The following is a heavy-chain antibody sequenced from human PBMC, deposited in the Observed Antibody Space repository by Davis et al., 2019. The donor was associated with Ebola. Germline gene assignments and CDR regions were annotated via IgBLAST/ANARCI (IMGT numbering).Heavy chain of an antibody. CDR3: ARVSPYYYYDSSGYHKGGYYFDY. CDR2: IYYSGST. V-gene: IGHV4-59*12. J-gene: IGHJ4*02. Sequence: SETLSLTCTVSGGSISSYYWSWIRQPPGKGLEWIGYIYYSGSTYYNPSLKSRVTISVDTSKNQFSLKLSSVTAADTAVYYCARVSPYYYYDSSGYHKGGYYFDYWGQGTLVTVSS. D-gene: IGHD3-22*01. CDR1: GGSISSYY.